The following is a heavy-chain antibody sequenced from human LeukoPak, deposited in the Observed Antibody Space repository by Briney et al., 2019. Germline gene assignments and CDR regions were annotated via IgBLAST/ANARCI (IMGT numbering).Heavy chain of an antibody. CDR1: GYTFTSYY. Sequence: ASVKVSCKASGYTFTSYYMHWVRQAPGQGLEWMGIINPSGGSTSYAQKFQGRVTMTRDMSTSTVYMELSSLRSEDTAVYYCARDMRCSGGSCYSYYDSSGYGYWGQGTLVTVSS. V-gene: IGHV1-46*01. D-gene: IGHD2-15*01. CDR2: INPSGGST. CDR3: ARDMRCSGGSCYSYYDSSGYGY. J-gene: IGHJ4*02.